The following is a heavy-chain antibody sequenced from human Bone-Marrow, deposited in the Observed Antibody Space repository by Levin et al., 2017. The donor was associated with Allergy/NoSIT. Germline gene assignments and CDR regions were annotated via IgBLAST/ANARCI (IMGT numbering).Heavy chain of an antibody. CDR2: IRSKAYGEIT. CDR1: GFTFGDYA. J-gene: IGHJ4*02. V-gene: IGHV3-49*03. Sequence: GGSLRLSCTASGFTFGDYAMSWFRQAPGKGLEWVSFIRSKAYGEITVYAASVKGRFTISRDDSKSIAYLQMNSLKTEDTAVYYCTRDQSGIAAVGTEGFDYWGQGTLVTVSS. CDR3: TRDQSGIAAVGTEGFDY. D-gene: IGHD6-13*01.